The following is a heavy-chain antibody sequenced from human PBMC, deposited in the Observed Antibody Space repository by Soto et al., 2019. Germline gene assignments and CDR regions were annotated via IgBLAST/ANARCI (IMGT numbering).Heavy chain of an antibody. Sequence: EVQLLESGGGLVQPGGSLRLSCAASGFTFSNYALTWVRQIPGKGLERVSSVSFSGNSPYYADSVKGWCTISRDNSKNTVSLQHTALRAGDTAVYYCAKRRESGVDGVPSYFDYSGPGTVGTVS. CDR1: GFTFSNYA. V-gene: IGHV3-23*01. D-gene: IGHD2-15*01. CDR2: VSFSGNSP. CDR3: AKRRESGVDGVPSYFDY. J-gene: IGHJ4*02.